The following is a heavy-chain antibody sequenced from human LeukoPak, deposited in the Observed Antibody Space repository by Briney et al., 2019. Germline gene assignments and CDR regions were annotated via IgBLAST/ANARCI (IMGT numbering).Heavy chain of an antibody. J-gene: IGHJ3*02. Sequence: GGSLRLSCAASGFTFSSYSMNWVRQAPGKGLEWVPYISSSSSTIYYADSVKGRFTISRDNAKNSLYLQMNSLRAEDTAVYYCARHPEWLRSQYAFDIWGQGTMVTVSS. CDR2: ISSSSSTI. V-gene: IGHV3-48*04. CDR3: ARHPEWLRSQYAFDI. D-gene: IGHD5-12*01. CDR1: GFTFSSYS.